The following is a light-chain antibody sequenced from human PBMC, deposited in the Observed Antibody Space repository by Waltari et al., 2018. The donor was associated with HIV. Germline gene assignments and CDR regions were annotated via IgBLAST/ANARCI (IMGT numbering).Light chain of an antibody. CDR1: RPSRGT. V-gene: IGLV3-21*04. J-gene: IGLJ3*02. Sequence: YVLSQPPSGSQAPGKTATLTCGGERPSRGTLPCYQENPGQAPVLVIYYDSERPSGIPARFSGSNSGDTATLTINRVEDEDEADYYCQVWDSISNEGVFGGGTRLTVL. CDR2: YDS. CDR3: QVWDSISNEGV.